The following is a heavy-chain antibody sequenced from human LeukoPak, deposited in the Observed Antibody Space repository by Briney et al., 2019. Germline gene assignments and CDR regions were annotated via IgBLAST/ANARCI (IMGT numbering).Heavy chain of an antibody. CDR2: IYYSGST. CDR3: ASDLSSGWSVFDY. V-gene: IGHV4-59*01. J-gene: IGHJ4*02. Sequence: PSETLSLTCTVSGGSICSYYWSWIRQPPGKGLEWIGYIYYSGSTNYNPSLKSRVTISVDTSKNQFSLKLSSVTAADTAVYYCASDLSSGWSVFDYWGQGTLVTVSS. D-gene: IGHD6-19*01. CDR1: GGSICSYY.